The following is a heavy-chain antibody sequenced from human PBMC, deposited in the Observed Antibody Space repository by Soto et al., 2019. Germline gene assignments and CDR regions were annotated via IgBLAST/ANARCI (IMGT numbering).Heavy chain of an antibody. D-gene: IGHD3-22*01. Sequence: QVQLVQSGAEVKKPGSSVKVSCKASGGTFSSYAISWVRQAPGQGLEWMGGIIPIFGTANYAQKFQGRVMITADESTSTAYMDLSSLSSEDTSVYYCAAYFNSIIVVGGGFDPWGQGTLVTVSS. J-gene: IGHJ5*02. CDR3: AAYFNSIIVVGGGFDP. CDR1: GGTFSSYA. CDR2: IIPIFGTA. V-gene: IGHV1-69*01.